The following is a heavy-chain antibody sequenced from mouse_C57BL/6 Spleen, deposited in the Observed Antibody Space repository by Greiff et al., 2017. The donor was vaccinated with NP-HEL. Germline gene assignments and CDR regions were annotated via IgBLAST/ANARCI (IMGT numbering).Heavy chain of an antibody. CDR2: ISSGSSTI. D-gene: IGHD1-1*01. J-gene: IGHJ4*01. CDR1: GFTFSDYG. CDR3: ASRDYYCSSYVDYYAMDY. V-gene: IGHV5-17*01. Sequence: EVQVVESGGGLVKPGGSLKLSCAASGFTFSDYGMHWVRQAPEKGLEWVAYISSGSSTIYYADTVKGRFTISRDNAKNTLFLQMTSLRSEDTAMYYCASRDYYCSSYVDYYAMDYWGQGTSVTVSS.